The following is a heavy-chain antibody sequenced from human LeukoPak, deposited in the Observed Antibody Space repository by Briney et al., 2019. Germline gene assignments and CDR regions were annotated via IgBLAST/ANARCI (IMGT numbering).Heavy chain of an antibody. CDR3: AKSRLTVATESTDY. CDR2: ISSSSSYI. D-gene: IGHD5-12*01. V-gene: IGHV3-21*04. Sequence: GGSLRLSCAASGFTFSSYSMNWVRQAPGKGLEWVSSISSSSSYIYYADSVKGRFTISRDNSKNTLYLQMNSLRAEDTAVYYCAKSRLTVATESTDYWGQGTLVTVSS. CDR1: GFTFSSYS. J-gene: IGHJ4*02.